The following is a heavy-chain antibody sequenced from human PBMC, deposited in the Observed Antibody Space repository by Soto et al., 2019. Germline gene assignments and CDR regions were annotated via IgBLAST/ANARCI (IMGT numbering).Heavy chain of an antibody. Sequence: QVQLVESGGGLVTPGGSLRLSCVASGFSVSGFYMSWIRQAPGKGLEWVSYISSGGGTIFYADSVKARFTTSRDNAKNSLYLQMNSLRAEDTAVYYCAKKEYTSSWYGIDYWGQGTLVTVSS. CDR2: ISSGGGTI. J-gene: IGHJ4*02. D-gene: IGHD6-13*01. CDR3: AKKEYTSSWYGIDY. CDR1: GFSVSGFY. V-gene: IGHV3-11*01.